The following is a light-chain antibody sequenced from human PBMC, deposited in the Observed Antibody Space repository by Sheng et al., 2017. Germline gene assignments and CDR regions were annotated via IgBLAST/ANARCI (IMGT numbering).Light chain of an antibody. Sequence: EIVLTQSPGTLSLSPGERATLSCRASQSVSSSYLAWYQLKPGQAPRLLIYGASSRATGIPDRFSGSGSGTDFTLTISRLEPEDFAVYYCQHRRDWPLTFGGGTKVEIQ. V-gene: IGKV3D-20*02. CDR1: QSVSSSY. CDR3: QHRRDWPLT. CDR2: GAS. J-gene: IGKJ4*01.